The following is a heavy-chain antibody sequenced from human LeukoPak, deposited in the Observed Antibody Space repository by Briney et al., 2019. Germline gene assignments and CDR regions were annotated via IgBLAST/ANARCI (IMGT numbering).Heavy chain of an antibody. CDR2: INPDGRDT. V-gene: IGHV3-7*01. CDR3: TSWGDTTAEYFQR. CDR1: GLTFNRFR. Sequence: PGGSLRLSCVVSGLTFNRFRKNWVREAPGKGLEWVAHINPDGRDTYYVDSVKGRFTISRDNAQNSMYLQMNSLRVEDTAVYYCTSWGDTTAEYFQRWGQGTLVTVSS. D-gene: IGHD2-21*02. J-gene: IGHJ1*01.